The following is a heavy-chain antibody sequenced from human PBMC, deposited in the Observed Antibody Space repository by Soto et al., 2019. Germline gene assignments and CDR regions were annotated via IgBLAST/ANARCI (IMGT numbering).Heavy chain of an antibody. Sequence: SETLSLTCAVSGGSISSGGYSWSWIRQPPGKGLECIGYIFHSGSPYYNPSLKSRVTISVDRSKNQFSLKLSSVTAADTAMYYCAREHYGDYGYGMDVWGQGTTVTVSS. V-gene: IGHV4-30-2*01. CDR3: AREHYGDYGYGMDV. CDR1: GGSISSGGYS. J-gene: IGHJ6*02. D-gene: IGHD4-17*01. CDR2: IFHSGSP.